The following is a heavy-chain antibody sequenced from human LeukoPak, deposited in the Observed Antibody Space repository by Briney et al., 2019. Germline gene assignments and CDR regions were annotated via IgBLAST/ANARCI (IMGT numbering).Heavy chain of an antibody. Sequence: APVKVSCKASGGTFSSYAISWVRQAPGQGLEWMGGIIPIFGTANYAQKFQGRVTITADKSTSTAYMELSSLRSEDTAVYYCARGGLRFLEWYDYYYYYMDVWGKGTTVTVSS. J-gene: IGHJ6*03. CDR3: ARGGLRFLEWYDYYYYYMDV. CDR2: IIPIFGTA. CDR1: GGTFSSYA. V-gene: IGHV1-69*06. D-gene: IGHD3-3*01.